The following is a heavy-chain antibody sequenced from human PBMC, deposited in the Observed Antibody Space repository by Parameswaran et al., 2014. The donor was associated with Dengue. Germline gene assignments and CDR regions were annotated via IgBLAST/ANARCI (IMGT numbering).Heavy chain of an antibody. V-gene: IGHV3-23*01. Sequence: VRQAPGKGLEWVSGISRSGDNTYYADSVKGRFTISRDNPKNMMYLQMNSLRVEDSAVYYCARGDWADYWGQGTRVTVSS. J-gene: IGHJ4*02. D-gene: IGHD3/OR15-3a*01. CDR2: ISRSGDNT. CDR3: ARGDWADY.